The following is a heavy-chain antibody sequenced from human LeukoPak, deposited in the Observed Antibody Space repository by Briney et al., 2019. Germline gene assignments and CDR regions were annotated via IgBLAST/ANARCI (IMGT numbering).Heavy chain of an antibody. D-gene: IGHD3-16*01. CDR1: GGSISSSSYY. CDR3: ARQQGPRVWGGYRPKVPNQNWFDP. CDR2: INHSGST. Sequence: PSETLSLTCTVSGGSISSSSYYWGWIRQPPGKGLEWIGEINHSGSTNYNPSLKSRVTISVDTSKNQFSLKLSPVTAADTAVYYCARQQGPRVWGGYRPKVPNQNWFDPWGQGTLVTVSS. V-gene: IGHV4-39*01. J-gene: IGHJ5*02.